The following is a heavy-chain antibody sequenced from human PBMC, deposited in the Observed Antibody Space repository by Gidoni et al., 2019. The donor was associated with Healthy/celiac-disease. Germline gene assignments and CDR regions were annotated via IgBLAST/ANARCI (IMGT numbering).Heavy chain of an antibody. CDR2: IWYDGSNK. V-gene: IGHV3-33*01. Sequence: SSYGMHWVRQAPGKGLEWVAVIWYDGSNKYYADSVKGRFTISRDNSKNTLYLQMNSLRAEDTAVYYCARDRSYDYFDYWGQGTLVTVSS. CDR3: ARDRSYDYFDY. J-gene: IGHJ4*02. D-gene: IGHD1-26*01. CDR1: SSYG.